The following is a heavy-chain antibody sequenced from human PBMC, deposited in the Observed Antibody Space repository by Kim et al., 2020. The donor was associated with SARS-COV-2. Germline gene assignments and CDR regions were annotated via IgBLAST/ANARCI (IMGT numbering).Heavy chain of an antibody. V-gene: IGHV3-9*01. CDR3: AKGSGGWYYFDY. D-gene: IGHD1-26*01. CDR1: GFTFDDYA. Sequence: GGSLRLSCAASGFTFDDYAMHWVRQAPGKGLEWVSGISWNSGSIGYADSVKGRFTISRDNAKNSLYLQMNSLRAEDTALYYCAKGSGGWYYFDYWGQGTLVTVSS. CDR2: ISWNSGSI. J-gene: IGHJ4*02.